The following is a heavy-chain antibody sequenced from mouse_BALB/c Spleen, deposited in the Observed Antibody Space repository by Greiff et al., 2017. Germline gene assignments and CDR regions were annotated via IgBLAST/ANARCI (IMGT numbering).Heavy chain of an antibody. Sequence: QVQLQQSGAELMKPGASVKISCKATGYTFSSYWIEWVKQRPGHGLEWIGEILPGSGSTNYNEKFKGKATFTADTSSNTAYMQLSSLTSEDSAVYYCARDPYYYAMDDWGQGTSVTVSS. CDR3: ARDPYYYAMDD. CDR1: GYTFSSYW. V-gene: IGHV1-9*01. CDR2: ILPGSGST. J-gene: IGHJ4*01.